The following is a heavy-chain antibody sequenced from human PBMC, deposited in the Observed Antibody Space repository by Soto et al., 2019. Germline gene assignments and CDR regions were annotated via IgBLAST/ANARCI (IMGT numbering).Heavy chain of an antibody. V-gene: IGHV1-69*06. CDR3: AGRCDSTNCLAHFDY. D-gene: IGHD2-2*01. CDR1: GGTFNNYV. CDR2: IIPIFGTA. J-gene: IGHJ4*02. Sequence: QVQLVQSGAEVKKPGSSVKVSCKASGGTFNNYVINWVRQAPGQGLEWMGGIIPIFGTANYAQKFQGRVTITADKSTSTAYMELNSLRSEDTAVYYCAGRCDSTNCLAHFDYWGQGTLVTASS.